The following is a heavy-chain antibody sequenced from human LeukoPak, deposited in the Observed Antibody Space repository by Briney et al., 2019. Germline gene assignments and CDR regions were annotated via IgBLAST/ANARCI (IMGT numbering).Heavy chain of an antibody. CDR1: GFTFSSYS. J-gene: IGHJ5*02. CDR2: ISSSSSYI. Sequence: PGGSLRLSCPASGFTFSSYSMNWVRQAPGKGLGWVSSISSSSSYIYYADSVKGRFTISRDNAKNSLYLQMNSLRAEDTAVYYCARDLPDSSGYYPNWFDPWGQGTLVTVSS. V-gene: IGHV3-21*01. D-gene: IGHD3-22*01. CDR3: ARDLPDSSGYYPNWFDP.